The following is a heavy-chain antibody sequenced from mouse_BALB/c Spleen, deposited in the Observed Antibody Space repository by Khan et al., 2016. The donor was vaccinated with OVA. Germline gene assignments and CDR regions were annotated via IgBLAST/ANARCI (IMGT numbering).Heavy chain of an antibody. CDR3: VRGYYGDPFAY. Sequence: EVELVESGGGLVKPGGSLKLSCAASGFTFSDYYMYWVRQTPEKRLEWVATISDGGSYTYYPDSVKGRVTISSDDAKNNLYLQMSSLKSVDTSMYYCVRGYYGDPFAYWGQGTLVTVSA. J-gene: IGHJ3*01. D-gene: IGHD2-13*01. V-gene: IGHV5-4*02. CDR2: ISDGGSYT. CDR1: GFTFSDYY.